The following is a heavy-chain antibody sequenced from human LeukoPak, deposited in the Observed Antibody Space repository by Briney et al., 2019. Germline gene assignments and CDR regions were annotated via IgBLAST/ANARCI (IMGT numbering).Heavy chain of an antibody. D-gene: IGHD6-19*01. J-gene: IGHJ4*02. CDR3: AKRLAVAGDY. CDR1: GFTFSTYA. CDR2: IGDSGDST. Sequence: GGSLRLSCAASGFTFSTYAMNWVRQAPGKGLEWVSTIGDSGDSTYYADSVKGRFTISRDNSKNTLYLQMNSLRDEDTAVYYCAKRLAVAGDYWGQGTLVTVSS. V-gene: IGHV3-23*01.